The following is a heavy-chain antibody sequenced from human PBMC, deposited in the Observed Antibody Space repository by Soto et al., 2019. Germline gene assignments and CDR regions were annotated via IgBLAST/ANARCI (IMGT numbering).Heavy chain of an antibody. CDR2: INPNSGGT. J-gene: IGHJ6*02. V-gene: IGHV1-2*02. CDR3: ARDGYSGYSGYYYGMDV. Sequence: ASVKVSGKASGYTFTGYYMHWVRRAPGQGLEWMGWINPNSGGTNYAQKFQGRVTMTRDTSISTAYMELSRLRSDDTAVYYCARDGYSGYSGYYYGMDVWGQGTTVTVSS. D-gene: IGHD5-12*01. CDR1: GYTFTGYY.